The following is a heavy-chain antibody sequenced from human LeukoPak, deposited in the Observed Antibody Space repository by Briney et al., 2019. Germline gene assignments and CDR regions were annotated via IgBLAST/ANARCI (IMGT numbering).Heavy chain of an antibody. CDR2: ISYDGSNK. CDR1: GFTFSSYA. Sequence: GKSLRLSCAASGFTFSSYAMHWVRQAPGKGLEGVAVISYDGSNKYYADSVKGRFTISRDNSKNTLYLQMNSLRAEDTAVYYCARGGDIVVVPAALIGWFDPWGQGTLVTVSS. D-gene: IGHD2-2*01. V-gene: IGHV3-30*04. J-gene: IGHJ5*02. CDR3: ARGGDIVVVPAALIGWFDP.